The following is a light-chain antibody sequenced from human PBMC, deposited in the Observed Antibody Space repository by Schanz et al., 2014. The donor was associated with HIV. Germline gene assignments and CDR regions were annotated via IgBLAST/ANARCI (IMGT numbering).Light chain of an antibody. Sequence: EIVLTQSPGTLSLSPGERATLSCRASQSVSSSYLAWYQQKPGQAPRLLIYGASSRATGIPDRFSGSGSGTDFFLSISRLEPEDFAVYYCQQYGSSPFTFGPGTRVDFK. CDR2: GAS. CDR1: QSVSSSY. CDR3: QQYGSSPFT. V-gene: IGKV3-20*01. J-gene: IGKJ3*01.